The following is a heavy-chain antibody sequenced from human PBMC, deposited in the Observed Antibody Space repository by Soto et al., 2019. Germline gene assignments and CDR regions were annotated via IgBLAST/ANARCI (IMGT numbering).Heavy chain of an antibody. CDR2: IYYSGST. V-gene: IGHV4-31*03. Sequence: QVQLQESGPGLVKPSQTLSLTCTVSGGSISSGGYYWSWIRQHPGKGLEWIGYIYYSGSTYYNPSLKSRVTISVDTSKNQFSLKLSSVTAADTAVYYCARVMAGIAAAGRVYHFDYWGQGTLVTVSS. J-gene: IGHJ4*02. D-gene: IGHD6-13*01. CDR1: GGSISSGGYY. CDR3: ARVMAGIAAAGRVYHFDY.